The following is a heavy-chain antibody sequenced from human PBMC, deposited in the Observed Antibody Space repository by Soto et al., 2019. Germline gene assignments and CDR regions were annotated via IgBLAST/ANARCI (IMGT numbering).Heavy chain of an antibody. CDR3: ARVGSSGWFSYH. J-gene: IGHJ5*02. CDR1: GGSLISYY. V-gene: IGHV4-59*01. D-gene: IGHD6-19*01. Sequence: SETLSLTCTVSGGSLISYYWSWIRQPPEKALEWIGYIYYSGSTNYNPSLESRVNISVDTSKNQLSLKQRSVTAADTTVYYCARVGSSGWFSYHWGQGTLVTVSS. CDR2: IYYSGST.